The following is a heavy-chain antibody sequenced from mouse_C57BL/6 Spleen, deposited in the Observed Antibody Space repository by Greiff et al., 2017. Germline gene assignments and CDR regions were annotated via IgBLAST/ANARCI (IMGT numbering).Heavy chain of an antibody. CDR1: GYSITSGYY. CDR2: ISYDGSN. D-gene: IGHD1-1*01. V-gene: IGHV3-6*01. CDR3: AREGLLLLDY. Sequence: ESGPGLVKPSQSLSLTCSVTGYSITSGYYWNWIRQFPGNKLEWMGYISYDGSNNYNPSLKNRISITRDTSKNQFFLKLNSVTTEDTATYYCAREGLLLLDYWGQGTTLTVSS. J-gene: IGHJ2*01.